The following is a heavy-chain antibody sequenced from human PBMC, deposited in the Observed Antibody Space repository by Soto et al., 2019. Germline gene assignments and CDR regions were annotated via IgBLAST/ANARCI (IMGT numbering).Heavy chain of an antibody. CDR2: IHQSGHT. Sequence: SETLSLTCGVSGGCISSGGYSWNWIRQPPGKGLEWIGYIHQSGHTYYKPSLKSRISISADRPKNQFALELTAVPAADTAVYYCPRGRLPDSSVLRFDPWGQGTLVTVSS. CDR1: GGCISSGGYS. CDR3: PRGRLPDSSVLRFDP. V-gene: IGHV4-30-2*01. D-gene: IGHD3-22*01. J-gene: IGHJ5*02.